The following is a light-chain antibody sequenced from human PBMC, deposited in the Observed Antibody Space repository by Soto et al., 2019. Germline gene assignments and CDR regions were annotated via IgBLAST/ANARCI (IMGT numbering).Light chain of an antibody. CDR2: TAS. CDR1: QGISNY. CDR3: QQLTSYPLT. Sequence: DIQLTQSPSFLSASVGDRVTITCRASQGISNYLACYQRKPEKAPNLLIYTASTLQSGVPSRFSGSGSGTEFTLTISSLQPEDFASYYCQQLTSYPLTFGGGTKVEIK. V-gene: IGKV1-9*01. J-gene: IGKJ4*01.